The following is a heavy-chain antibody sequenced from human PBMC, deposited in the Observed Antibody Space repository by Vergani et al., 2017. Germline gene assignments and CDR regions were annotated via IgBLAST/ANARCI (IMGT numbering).Heavy chain of an antibody. V-gene: IGHV3-15*01. CDR2: IKSKTDGGTT. Sequence: EVQLVESGGGLVKPGGSLRLSCAASGFTFSNAWMSWVRQAPGKGLEWVGRIKSKTDGGTTDYAAPVKGRFTISRDDSKSIAYLQMNSLKTEDTAVYYCTRLQSAYYYYGMDVWGQGTTVTVSS. J-gene: IGHJ6*02. CDR1: GFTFSNAW. CDR3: TRLQSAYYYYGMDV. D-gene: IGHD2-21*01.